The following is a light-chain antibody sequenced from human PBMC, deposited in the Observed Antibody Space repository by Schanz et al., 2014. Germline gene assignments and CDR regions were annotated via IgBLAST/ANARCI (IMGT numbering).Light chain of an antibody. CDR2: GAS. J-gene: IGKJ1*01. CDR3: QQYNTWPPTLT. V-gene: IGKV3-15*01. Sequence: EIVLTQSPGTLSLSPGERATLSCRASQSVHINYLAWHQQKPGQAPRLLIYGASTTATGIPARFSGSGSGTEFTLTISSLQSEDFAVYYCQQYNTWPPTLTFGQGTRVEIK. CDR1: QSVHIN.